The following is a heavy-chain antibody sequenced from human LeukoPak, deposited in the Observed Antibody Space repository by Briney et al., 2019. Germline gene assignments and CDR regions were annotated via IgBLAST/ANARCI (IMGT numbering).Heavy chain of an antibody. CDR2: IIPILGIA. J-gene: IGHJ5*02. V-gene: IGHV1-69*04. CDR3: ARAQMTMVRGVISPNWFDP. CDR1: GGTFSSYA. Sequence: SVKVSCKASGGTFSSYAISWVRQAAGQGLEWMGRIIPILGIANYAQKVQGRVTITADKSTSTAYMELSSLRSEDTAVYYCARAQMTMVRGVISPNWFDPWGQGTLVTVSS. D-gene: IGHD3-10*01.